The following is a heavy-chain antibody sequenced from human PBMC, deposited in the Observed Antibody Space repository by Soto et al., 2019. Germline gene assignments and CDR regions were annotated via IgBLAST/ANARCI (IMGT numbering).Heavy chain of an antibody. V-gene: IGHV4-39*01. J-gene: IGHJ5*02. CDR3: ARAGGYCSSTSCSNWFDP. D-gene: IGHD2-2*01. CDR2: IYYSGST. Sequence: PSETLSLTCTVSGGSISSSSYYWGWIRQPPGKGLEWIGSIYYSGSTYHNPSLKSRVTISVDTSKNQFSLKLSSVTAADTAVYYCARAGGYCSSTSCSNWFDPWGQGTLVTVSS. CDR1: GGSISSSSYY.